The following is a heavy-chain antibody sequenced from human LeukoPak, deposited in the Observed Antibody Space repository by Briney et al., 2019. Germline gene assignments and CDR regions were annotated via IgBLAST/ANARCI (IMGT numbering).Heavy chain of an antibody. CDR2: IYYSGNT. Sequence: SETLSLTCTVSGVSISSSNSYWGWIRQPPGKGLEWIGSIYYSGNTYYNASLKSQVSISIDTSKNRFSLKLTSVTAADTAVYYCAREYSSSWKRRAYFDYWGQGTLVTVSS. D-gene: IGHD6-13*01. V-gene: IGHV4-39*02. CDR1: GVSISSSNSY. J-gene: IGHJ4*02. CDR3: AREYSSSWKRRAYFDY.